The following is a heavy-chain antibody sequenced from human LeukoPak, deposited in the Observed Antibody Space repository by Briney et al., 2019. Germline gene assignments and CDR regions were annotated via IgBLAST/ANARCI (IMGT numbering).Heavy chain of an antibody. J-gene: IGHJ4*02. CDR2: IGWDDDK. CDR3: ARTRCTYYYDSSGYYFDY. Sequence: SGPTLVNPTQTLTLTCTFSGFSLSTSGMCVSWIRQAPGKALEWLARIGWDDDKYYSTSLKTRLTISKDTTKNQVVLTMTNMDPVGTATYYCARTRCTYYYDSSGYYFDYWGQGTLVTVSS. CDR1: GFSLSTSGMC. V-gene: IGHV2-70*11. D-gene: IGHD3-22*01.